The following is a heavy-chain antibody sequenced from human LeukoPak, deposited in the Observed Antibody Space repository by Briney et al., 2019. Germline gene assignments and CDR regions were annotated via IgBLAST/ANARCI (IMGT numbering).Heavy chain of an antibody. V-gene: IGHV1-46*01. CDR1: GYTFTSCY. D-gene: IGHD6-13*01. CDR3: ASAIAAAGLDY. J-gene: IGHJ4*02. CDR2: INPSGGST. Sequence: ASVKVSCKASGYTFTSCYMHCVRQAPGQGLEWMGIINPSGGSTSYAQKFQGRVTMTRDTSTSTVYMELSSLRSEDTAVYYCASAIAAAGLDYWGQGTLVTVSS.